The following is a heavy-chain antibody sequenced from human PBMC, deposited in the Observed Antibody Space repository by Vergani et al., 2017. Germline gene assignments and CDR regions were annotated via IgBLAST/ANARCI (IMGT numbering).Heavy chain of an antibody. V-gene: IGHV5-10-1*03. D-gene: IGHD1-26*01. Sequence: EVQLVQSGAEVKKPGESLRISCKGSGYSFTSYWISWVRQMPGKGLEWMGRIEPSDSYTNYSPSFQGHVTISADKSISTAYLQWSSLKASDTAMYYCARRRATGYYYYGMDVWGQGTTVTVSS. CDR1: GYSFTSYW. CDR2: IEPSDSYT. CDR3: ARRRATGYYYYGMDV. J-gene: IGHJ6*02.